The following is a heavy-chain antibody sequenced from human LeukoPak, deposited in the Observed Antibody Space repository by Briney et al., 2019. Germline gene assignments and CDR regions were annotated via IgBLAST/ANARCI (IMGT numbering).Heavy chain of an antibody. Sequence: GSLRLSCAASGFTFSTSSLNWVRQAPGKGLEWVSSISSSRSYIYYADSVKGRFTISRDNAKNSLYLQMNSLGAEDTAVYYCAREGGFCFGDTCLCFDFWGQGTLVTVSS. CDR1: GFTFSTSS. J-gene: IGHJ4*02. D-gene: IGHD2-15*01. CDR3: AREGGFCFGDTCLCFDF. CDR2: ISSSRSYI. V-gene: IGHV3-21*01.